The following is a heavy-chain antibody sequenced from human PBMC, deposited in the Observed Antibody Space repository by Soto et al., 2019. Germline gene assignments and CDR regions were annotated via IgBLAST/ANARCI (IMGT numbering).Heavy chain of an antibody. J-gene: IGHJ4*02. Sequence: QVQLVQSGAEVKKPGASVKVSCKASGYTFTSYDINWVRQATGQGLEWMGWMNPNSGNTGYAQKFQGRVTMTRNTSISTAYMELSSLRSEDTAVYYCARGRIRRLLRPYYFDYWGQGTLVTVSS. CDR1: GYTFTSYD. CDR3: ARGRIRRLLRPYYFDY. V-gene: IGHV1-8*01. CDR2: MNPNSGNT. D-gene: IGHD3-3*01.